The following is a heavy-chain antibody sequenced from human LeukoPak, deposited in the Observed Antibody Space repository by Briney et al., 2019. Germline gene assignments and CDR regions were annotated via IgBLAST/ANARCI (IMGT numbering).Heavy chain of an antibody. CDR2: IWYGGSNK. CDR1: GFTFSSYG. CDR3: AKGGAMAVWAHMDV. V-gene: IGHV3-30*02. D-gene: IGHD2-2*01. Sequence: GGSLRLSCAASGFTFSSYGMHWVRQAPGKGLEWVAVIWYGGSNKYYADSVKGRFTISRDNSKNTLYLQMNSLRAEDTAVYYCAKGGAMAVWAHMDVWGEGTTVTVSS. J-gene: IGHJ6*03.